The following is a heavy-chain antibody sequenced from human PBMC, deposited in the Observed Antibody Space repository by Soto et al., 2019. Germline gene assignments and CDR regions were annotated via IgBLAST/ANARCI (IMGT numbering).Heavy chain of an antibody. D-gene: IGHD3-3*01. CDR3: ARGDFWSGYDAFDI. J-gene: IGHJ3*02. CDR2: MNPNSGNT. Sequence: ASVKVSCKASGYTFTSYDTNWVRQATGQGLEWMGWMNPNSGNTGYAQKSQGRVTMTRNTSISTAYMELSSLRSEDTAVYYCARGDFWSGYDAFDIWGQGTMVTVSS. V-gene: IGHV1-8*01. CDR1: GYTFTSYD.